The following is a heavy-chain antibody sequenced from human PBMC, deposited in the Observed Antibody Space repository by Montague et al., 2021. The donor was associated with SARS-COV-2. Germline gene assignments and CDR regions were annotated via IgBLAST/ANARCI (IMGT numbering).Heavy chain of an antibody. CDR2: IYYSGST. CDR3: ARVFPRWLQFDPYFDY. D-gene: IGHD5-24*01. V-gene: IGHV4-59*01. J-gene: IGHJ4*02. CDR1: GGSISSYY. Sequence: SETLSLTCTVSGGSISSYYWSWIRQPPGKGLEWIGYIYYSGSTTYNPSLKRRVTISVDTSKNQFSLKLSSVTAADTAVYYCARVFPRWLQFDPYFDYWGQGTLVTVPS.